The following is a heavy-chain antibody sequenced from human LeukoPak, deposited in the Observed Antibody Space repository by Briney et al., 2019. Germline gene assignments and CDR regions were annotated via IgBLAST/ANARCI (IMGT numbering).Heavy chain of an antibody. V-gene: IGHV6-1*01. CDR1: GDTVSRDNAA. D-gene: IGHD3-16*01. CDR2: TYYRSKWYY. J-gene: IGHJ4*02. CDR3: ARVHWPQIVYVLDN. Sequence: SQTLSLTCAIYGDTVSRDNAAWNWIRQSPSRGLEWLGRTYYRSKWYYDYGASVRGRITINPDTSKNQFSLHLDSVTPEDTAIYYCARVHWPQIVYVLDNWGQGTLVTVSS.